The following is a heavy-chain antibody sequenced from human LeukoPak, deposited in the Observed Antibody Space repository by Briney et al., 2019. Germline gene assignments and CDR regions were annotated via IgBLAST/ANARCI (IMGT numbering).Heavy chain of an antibody. CDR2: ISGSGGSS. CDR1: GFTFSSYA. J-gene: IGHJ4*02. CDR3: AKVPAAILTLPLYYFDY. Sequence: GGSLRLSCAASGFTFSSYAMSWVRQAPGKGLEWVSVISGSGGSSYYADSVQGRFTISRDNSKNTVYLQMNGLRAEDTAVYYCAKVPAAILTLPLYYFDYWGQGTLVTVSS. D-gene: IGHD2-2*02. V-gene: IGHV3-23*01.